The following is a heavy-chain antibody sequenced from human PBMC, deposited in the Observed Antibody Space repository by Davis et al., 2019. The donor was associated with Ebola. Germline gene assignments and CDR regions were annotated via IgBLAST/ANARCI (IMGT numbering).Heavy chain of an antibody. Sequence: GESLKISCAASGFTFSSYGMHWVRQAPGKGLEWVAVISYDGTDQYFADSVKGRFTISRDNSKNTVYLQMNSLRDDDTAVYYCATTQWLREFDNWGQGTLVTVSS. CDR3: ATTQWLREFDN. D-gene: IGHD6-19*01. CDR2: ISYDGTDQ. CDR1: GFTFSSYG. V-gene: IGHV3-30*03. J-gene: IGHJ4*02.